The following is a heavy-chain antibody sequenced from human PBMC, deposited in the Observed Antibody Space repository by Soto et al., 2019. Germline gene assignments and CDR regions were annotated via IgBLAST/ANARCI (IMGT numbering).Heavy chain of an antibody. CDR3: ARYPNSLNKWCDP. V-gene: IGHV1-69*06. D-gene: IGHD3-9*01. CDR2: ITPIFDTT. Sequence: QIHLVQSGAEVKKPGSSVKISCKASGGTFSNYAISWVRQAPGQGLEWMGGITPIFDTTNYAQKFQGRLTITADTSTSTAYMDLSVLRSDDTAIYFCARYPNSLNKWCDPGGQGTLVTVSS. CDR1: GGTFSNYA. J-gene: IGHJ5*02.